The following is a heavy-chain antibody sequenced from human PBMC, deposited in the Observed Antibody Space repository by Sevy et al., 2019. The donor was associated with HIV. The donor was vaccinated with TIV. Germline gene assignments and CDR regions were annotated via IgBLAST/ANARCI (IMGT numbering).Heavy chain of an antibody. J-gene: IGHJ6*02. CDR1: GFTFDDYA. CDR2: ISWNSGSI. D-gene: IGHD6-6*01. Sequence: GGSLRLSCAASGFTFDDYAMHWVRQAPGKGLERVSGISWNSGSIGYADSVKGRITISRDNAKNSLYLQMNSLRAEDTALYYCAKGGLVGYYYGMDVWGQGTTVTVSS. V-gene: IGHV3-9*01. CDR3: AKGGLVGYYYGMDV.